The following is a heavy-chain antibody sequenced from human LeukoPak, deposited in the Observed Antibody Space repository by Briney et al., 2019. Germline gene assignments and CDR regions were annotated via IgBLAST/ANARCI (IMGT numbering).Heavy chain of an antibody. CDR1: GFSFNSYW. D-gene: IGHD6-13*01. V-gene: IGHV3-74*01. Sequence: GGSLRLSCAASGFSFNSYWMSWVRQAPGKGLVWVSRIKSDGSNYYADSVKGRFTIFRDNAKNTLYLQMNSLRAEDTAVYYCTRGRQQLVSVIDNWGQGTLVTASS. CDR3: TRGRQQLVSVIDN. J-gene: IGHJ4*02. CDR2: IKSDGSN.